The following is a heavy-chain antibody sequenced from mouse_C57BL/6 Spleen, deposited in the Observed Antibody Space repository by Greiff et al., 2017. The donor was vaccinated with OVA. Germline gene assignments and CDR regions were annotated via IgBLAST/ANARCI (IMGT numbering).Heavy chain of an antibody. J-gene: IGHJ2*01. CDR2: IYPGSGST. CDR1: GYTFPSYW. Sequence: QVQLQQPGAELVKPGASVKMSCKASGYTFPSYWITWVKQRPGQGLEWIGDIYPGSGSTNYNEKFKSKATLTVDTSSSTAYMQLSSLTSEDSAVYYCARGTAQAPYFDYWGQGTTLTVSS. V-gene: IGHV1-55*01. CDR3: ARGTAQAPYFDY. D-gene: IGHD3-2*02.